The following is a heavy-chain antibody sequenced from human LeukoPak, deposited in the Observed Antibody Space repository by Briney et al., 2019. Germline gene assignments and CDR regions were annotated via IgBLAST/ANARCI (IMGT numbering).Heavy chain of an antibody. J-gene: IGHJ6*03. D-gene: IGHD3-9*01. CDR2: ISAYNGHT. CDR3: ARDRGDILSGLYMDV. CDR1: GYTFTRYG. Sequence: ASVKVSCKASGYTFTRYGVSWVRQVPGQGLECMGWISAYNGHTNYAQKFQGRVTMTTDTSTGTASMELRSLRSDDTAVYYCARDRGDILSGLYMDVWGKGTTVTVSS. V-gene: IGHV1-18*01.